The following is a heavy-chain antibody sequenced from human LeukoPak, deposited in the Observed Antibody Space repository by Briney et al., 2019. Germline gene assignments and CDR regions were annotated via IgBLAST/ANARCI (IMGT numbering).Heavy chain of an antibody. D-gene: IGHD6-19*01. Sequence: PGGSLRLSCAASGFTFSSYALNWVRQGPGKGLEWVSAISGSGGSTYYADSVKDRFTISRDNSKNTLYLQMNSLRAEDTAVYHCAKDLAVAGDYYMDVWGKGTTVTVSS. CDR3: AKDLAVAGDYYMDV. CDR1: GFTFSSYA. J-gene: IGHJ6*03. V-gene: IGHV3-23*01. CDR2: ISGSGGST.